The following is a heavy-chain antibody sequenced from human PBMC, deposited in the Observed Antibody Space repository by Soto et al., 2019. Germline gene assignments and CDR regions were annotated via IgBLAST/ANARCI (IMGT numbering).Heavy chain of an antibody. Sequence: QVQLVQSGAEVKKPGASVTVSCKASGYTFTSFGITWVRQAPGQGLEWMGWISAYNSNTNYAQNFRGRFTMTTDTSTTTAYMELRNLRSDDTALYYCARSGGWYSQMHYWGEGTLVTVSS. CDR3: ARSGGWYSQMHY. V-gene: IGHV1-18*01. CDR2: ISAYNSNT. D-gene: IGHD2-15*01. CDR1: GYTFTSFG. J-gene: IGHJ4*01.